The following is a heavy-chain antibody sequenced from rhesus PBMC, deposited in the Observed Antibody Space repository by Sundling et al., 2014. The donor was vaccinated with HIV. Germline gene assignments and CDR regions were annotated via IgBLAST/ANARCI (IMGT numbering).Heavy chain of an antibody. CDR1: GGSISSNQ. CDR3: ARLTKWVPHFDY. J-gene: IGHJ4*01. D-gene: IGHD5-24*01. CDR2: IFGSGGST. Sequence: QVQLQESGPGLVKPSETLSLTCAVSGGSISSNQWSWIRQPPGKGLEWIGRIFGSGGSTDYNPSLKSRVSLSVDTSKKQFSLKLSSVTAADTAVYYCARLTKWVPHFDYWGQGVLVTVSS. V-gene: IGHV4-160*01.